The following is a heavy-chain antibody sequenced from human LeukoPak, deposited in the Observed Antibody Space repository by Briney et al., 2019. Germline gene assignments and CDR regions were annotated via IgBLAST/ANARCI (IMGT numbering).Heavy chain of an antibody. CDR3: ARVTGPTSTMVRGVIIPSFDY. J-gene: IGHJ4*02. D-gene: IGHD3-10*01. V-gene: IGHV3-53*01. CDR2: IYSGGST. CDR1: GFTFSSYS. Sequence: GGSLRLSCAASGFTFSSYSMSWVRQAPGKGLEWVSVIYSGGSTYYADSVKGRFTISRDNSKNTLHLQMNSLRAEDTAVYYCARVTGPTSTMVRGVIIPSFDYWGQGTLVTVSS.